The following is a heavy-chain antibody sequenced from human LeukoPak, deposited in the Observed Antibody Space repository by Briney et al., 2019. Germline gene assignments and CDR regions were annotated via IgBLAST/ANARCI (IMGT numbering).Heavy chain of an antibody. CDR3: ARDQGSSGWYSVDY. CDR2: IIPIFGTA. V-gene: IGHV1-69*06. D-gene: IGHD6-19*01. CDR1: GGTFSSYA. Sequence: SVKVSCKASGGTFSSYAISWVRQAPGQGLEWMGGIIPIFGTANYAQKFQGRVTITADKSTSTAYMEPSSLRSEDTAVYYCARDQGSSGWYSVDYWGQGTLVTVSS. J-gene: IGHJ4*02.